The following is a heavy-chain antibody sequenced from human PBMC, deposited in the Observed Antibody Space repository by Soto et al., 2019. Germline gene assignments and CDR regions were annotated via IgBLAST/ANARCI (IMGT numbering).Heavy chain of an antibody. Sequence: ASVKVSCQASGYTFTNFGVSWVRQAPGQGLEWMGWISAYNGNTNYAQKLQGRVTLTTDTSTSTAYMELRSLRSDDSAMYFCAGFYCSSTSCSRGFDHWGQGTLVTVS. CDR3: AGFYCSSTSCSRGFDH. D-gene: IGHD2-2*01. J-gene: IGHJ4*02. V-gene: IGHV1-18*01. CDR2: ISAYNGNT. CDR1: GYTFTNFG.